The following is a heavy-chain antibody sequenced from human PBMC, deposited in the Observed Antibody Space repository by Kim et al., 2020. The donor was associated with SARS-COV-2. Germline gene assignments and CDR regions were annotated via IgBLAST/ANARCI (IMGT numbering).Heavy chain of an antibody. CDR2: INHSGST. J-gene: IGHJ4*02. CDR3: ARRCSSTSCYGNLGY. CDR1: GGSFSGYY. D-gene: IGHD2-2*01. Sequence: SETLSLTCAVYGGSFSGYYWSWIRQPPGKGLEWIGEINHSGSTNYNPSLKSRVTISVDTSKNQFSLKLSSVTAADTAVYYCARRCSSTSCYGNLGYWGQGTLVTVSS. V-gene: IGHV4-34*01.